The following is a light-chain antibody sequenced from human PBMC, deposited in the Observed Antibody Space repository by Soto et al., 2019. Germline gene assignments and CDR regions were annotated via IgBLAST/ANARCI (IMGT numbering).Light chain of an antibody. CDR3: QQLNGYLALT. J-gene: IGKJ4*01. CDR1: QGISSY. CDR2: DAS. V-gene: IGKV1-9*01. Sequence: DIQFTQSPSLLSASVGDRVTITCRASQGISSYLAWYQQKPGKAPKLLIYDASTLERGVPSRFSGSGSGTEFALISSGLQPEDFANYFCQQLNGYLALTFGGGTTVEIK.